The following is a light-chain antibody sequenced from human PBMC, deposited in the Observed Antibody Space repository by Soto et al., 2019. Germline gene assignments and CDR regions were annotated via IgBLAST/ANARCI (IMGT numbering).Light chain of an antibody. V-gene: IGKV1-39*01. CDR1: QTITIF. CDR3: QQSYNTLRT. CDR2: DAF. J-gene: IGKJ1*01. Sequence: DIQMTQSPSSLSASVGDRVTITCRANQTITIFLNWYQQKPGKAPELLIYDAFSLQSGVPSRFSGSGSGTDFTLTISSLQPEHFATYYCQQSYNTLRTFGQGTKVEIK.